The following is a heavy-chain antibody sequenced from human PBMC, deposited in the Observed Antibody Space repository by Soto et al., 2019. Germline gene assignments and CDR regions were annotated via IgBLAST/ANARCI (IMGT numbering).Heavy chain of an antibody. CDR1: GFTFSSYA. V-gene: IGHV3-30-3*01. CDR2: ISYDGSNK. CDR3: ARDHRGGRRFLEAPGFDY. Sequence: QVQLVESGGGVVQPGRSLRLSCAASGFTFSSYAMHWVRQAPGKGLEWVAVISYDGSNKYYADSVKGRFTISRDNSKNTLYLQMNSLRAEDTAVYYCARDHRGGRRFLEAPGFDYWGQGTLVTVSS. J-gene: IGHJ4*02. D-gene: IGHD3-3*01.